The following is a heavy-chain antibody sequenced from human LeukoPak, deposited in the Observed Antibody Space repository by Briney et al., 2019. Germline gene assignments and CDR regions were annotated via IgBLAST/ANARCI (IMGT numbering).Heavy chain of an antibody. CDR1: GGTFSSYA. J-gene: IGHJ6*02. D-gene: IGHD6-19*01. V-gene: IGHV1-69*05. CDR2: IIPIFGTA. Sequence: SVKVSCKASGGTFSSYAISWVRQAPGQGLEWMGGIIPIFGTANYAQKFQGRVTITTDESTSTAYMELSSLRSEDTAVYYCARVPIGGWYYYYYGMDVWGQGTTVTVSS. CDR3: ARVPIGGWYYYYYGMDV.